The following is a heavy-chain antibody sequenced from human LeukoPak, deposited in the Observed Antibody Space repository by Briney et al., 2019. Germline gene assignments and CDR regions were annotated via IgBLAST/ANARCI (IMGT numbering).Heavy chain of an antibody. CDR2: IYYSGST. Sequence: SETLSLTCTVSGGSISSYYWSWIRQPPGKGLEWIGYIYYSGSTNYNPSLKSRVTISVDTSKNQFSLKLSSVTAADTAVYYCASDYSGYDLGYWGQGTLVTVSS. CDR3: ASDYSGYDLGY. V-gene: IGHV4-59*01. CDR1: GGSISSYY. J-gene: IGHJ4*02. D-gene: IGHD5-12*01.